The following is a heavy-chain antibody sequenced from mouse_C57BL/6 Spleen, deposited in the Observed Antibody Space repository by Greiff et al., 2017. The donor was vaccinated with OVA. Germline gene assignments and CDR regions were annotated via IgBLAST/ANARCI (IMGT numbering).Heavy chain of an antibody. J-gene: IGHJ1*03. CDR3: ARDEGYFDV. V-gene: IGHV5-4*01. CDR1: GFTFSSYA. CDR2: ISDGGSYT. Sequence: EVNLVESGGGLVKPGGPLKLSCAASGFTFSSYAMSWVRQTPEKRLEWVATISDGGSYTYYPDNVKGRFTISRDNAKNNLYLQMSHLKSEDTAMYYCARDEGYFDVWGTGTTVTVSS.